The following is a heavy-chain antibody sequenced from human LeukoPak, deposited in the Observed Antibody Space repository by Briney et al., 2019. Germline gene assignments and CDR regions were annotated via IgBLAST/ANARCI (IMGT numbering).Heavy chain of an antibody. Sequence: PSETLSLTCTVSGGSISSYSYYWGWIRQPPGKGLEWIGSIYYSGSTYYNPSLKSRVTISVDTSKNQFSLKLSSVTAADTAVYYCASGPGVATIKGPRYFDYWGQGTLVTVSS. CDR1: GGSISSYSYY. CDR3: ASGPGVATIKGPRYFDY. J-gene: IGHJ4*02. CDR2: IYYSGST. D-gene: IGHD5-12*01. V-gene: IGHV4-39*01.